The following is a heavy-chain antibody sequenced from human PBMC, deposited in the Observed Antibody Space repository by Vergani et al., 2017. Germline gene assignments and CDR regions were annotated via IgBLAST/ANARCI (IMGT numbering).Heavy chain of an antibody. Sequence: QVQLVQSGAEVKKPGASVKVSCKASGYTFTSYAMHWVRQAPGQRLEWMGWINTGNGNTKYSQKFKGRVTITRDTSAGTAYMELSSLRSEDTAVYYCARLPDPLMRYCSSTSCYDIDYWGQGTLVTVSS. J-gene: IGHJ4*02. CDR1: GYTFTSYA. CDR3: ARLPDPLMRYCSSTSCYDIDY. D-gene: IGHD2-2*01. CDR2: INTGNGNT. V-gene: IGHV1-3*04.